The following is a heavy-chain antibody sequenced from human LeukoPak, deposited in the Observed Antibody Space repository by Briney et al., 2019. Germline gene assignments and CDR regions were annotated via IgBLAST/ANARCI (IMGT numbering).Heavy chain of an antibody. J-gene: IGHJ4*02. CDR1: GGSITTSSYY. CDR2: IYYSGST. CDR3: ARHVRASSHGPFDY. D-gene: IGHD2-8*01. V-gene: IGHV4-39*01. Sequence: SETLSLTCTVSGGSITTSSYYWGWIRQPPGKGLEWIGIIYYSGSTYYNPSLKGRVTISVDTSKNHLSLKLSSVTAADTAVYYCARHVRASSHGPFDYWGQGILVTVSS.